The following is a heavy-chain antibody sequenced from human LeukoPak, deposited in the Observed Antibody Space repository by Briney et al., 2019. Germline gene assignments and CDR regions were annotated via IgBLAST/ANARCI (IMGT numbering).Heavy chain of an antibody. CDR1: GGTFSSYA. V-gene: IGHV1-69*05. Sequence: SVKVSCKASGGTFSSYAISWVRQAPGQGLEWMGGIIPIFGTANYAQKFQGRVTITTDESTSTAYMELSSLRSEDTAVYYCASHYDFWSGYGYYYYYYMDVWGKGTTVTVSS. D-gene: IGHD3-3*01. CDR2: IIPIFGTA. CDR3: ASHYDFWSGYGYYYYYYMDV. J-gene: IGHJ6*03.